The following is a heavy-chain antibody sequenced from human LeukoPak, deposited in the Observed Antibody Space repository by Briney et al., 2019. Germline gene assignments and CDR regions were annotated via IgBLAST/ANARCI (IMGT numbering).Heavy chain of an antibody. V-gene: IGHV4-39*01. CDR1: GDSISSSTYY. J-gene: IGHJ4*02. CDR3: ARHKGGSNGYWPRPVDC. D-gene: IGHD3-22*01. CDR2: ISESGST. Sequence: PSETLSLTCTVSGDSISSSTYYWGWIRQPPGKGLEWIGSISESGSTYHNPSLKSRVTISVGTSKNQFSLKLNFVTAADTAVYYCARHKGGSNGYWPRPVDCWGQGTLVTVSS.